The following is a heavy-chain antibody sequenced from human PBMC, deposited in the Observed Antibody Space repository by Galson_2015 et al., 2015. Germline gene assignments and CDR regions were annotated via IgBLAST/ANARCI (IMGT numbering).Heavy chain of an antibody. D-gene: IGHD2-21*01. J-gene: IGHJ3*02. V-gene: IGHV3-23*01. CDR1: GFTFSSYA. Sequence: SLRLSCAASGFTFSSYAMSWVRQAPGKGLEWVSAISGSGGSTYYADSVKGRFTISRDNSKTKLYLQMNSMRAEDTAVYYCAKELRSKVVIAMGAFDIWGQGTMVTVSS. CDR2: ISGSGGST. CDR3: AKELRSKVVIAMGAFDI.